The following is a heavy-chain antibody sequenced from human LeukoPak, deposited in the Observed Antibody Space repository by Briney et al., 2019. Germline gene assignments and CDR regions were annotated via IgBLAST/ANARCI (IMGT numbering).Heavy chain of an antibody. V-gene: IGHV4-61*02. D-gene: IGHD2-8*01. J-gene: IGHJ5*02. CDR2: IYSSGST. CDR3: AREAKWSSARCTNGVCKNWFDP. CDR1: GDSITSGNYY. Sequence: PSETLSLTCTVSGDSITSGNYYWSWIRQPAGKGLEWIGRIYSSGSTNYNPSLKSRVTISVDTSKNQFSLKLNSVTAADTAVYYCAREAKWSSARCTNGVCKNWFDPWGQGTLVTVSS.